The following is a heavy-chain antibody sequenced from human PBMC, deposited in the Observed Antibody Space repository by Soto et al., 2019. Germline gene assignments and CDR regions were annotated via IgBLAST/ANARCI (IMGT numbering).Heavy chain of an antibody. CDR3: AAIYCSGGSCYVDY. Sequence: EASVKVSCKASGGTFSSYTISWVRQAPGQGLEWMGRIIPILGIANYAQKFQGRVTITADKSTSTAYMELSSLRSEDTAVYYCAAIYCSGGSCYVDYWGQGTLVTVSS. V-gene: IGHV1-69*02. D-gene: IGHD2-15*01. J-gene: IGHJ4*02. CDR2: IIPILGIA. CDR1: GGTFSSYT.